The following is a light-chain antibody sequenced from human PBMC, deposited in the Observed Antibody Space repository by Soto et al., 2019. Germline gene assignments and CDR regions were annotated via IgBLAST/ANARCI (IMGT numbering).Light chain of an antibody. Sequence: DIQMTQSPSTLSASIGDRVTITCRASESIRTWLAWYQHKPGKAPKFLIYDASSLESGVPSRFSGSGSGTDFTLTISSLQPEDFAIYYCQQANSFPLTFGGGTKVEIK. J-gene: IGKJ4*01. V-gene: IGKV1-12*01. CDR3: QQANSFPLT. CDR1: ESIRTW. CDR2: DAS.